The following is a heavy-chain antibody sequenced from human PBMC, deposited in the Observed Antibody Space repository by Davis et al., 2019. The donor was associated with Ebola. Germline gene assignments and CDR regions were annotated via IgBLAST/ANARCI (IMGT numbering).Heavy chain of an antibody. CDR2: INQDGSEK. CDR1: GFTFSTYW. J-gene: IGHJ4*02. CDR3: ARVRFGDTAVDY. V-gene: IGHV3-7*03. Sequence: PGGSLRLSCAASGFTFSTYWMNWVRQAPGKGLGWVANINQDGSEKYYVDSVKGRFTISRDHAKNSLYLQMNSLRAEDTAVYYCARVRFGDTAVDYWGQGTLVTVSS. D-gene: IGHD5-18*01.